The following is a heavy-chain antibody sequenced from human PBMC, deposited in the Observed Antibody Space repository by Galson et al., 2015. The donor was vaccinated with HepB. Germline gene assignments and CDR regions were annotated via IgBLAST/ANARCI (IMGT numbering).Heavy chain of an antibody. D-gene: IGHD1-26*01. CDR2: ISSGSTYI. V-gene: IGHV3-21*01. J-gene: IGHJ6*04. Sequence: SLRLSCAASGFTFNTYVMSWVRQAPGKGLEWVSSISSGSTYIYYADSVKGRFTFSRDNAKNSLYLQMNSLRAEDTAVYYCAREWEDVWGTGTTVTVSS. CDR3: AREWEDV. CDR1: GFTFNTYV.